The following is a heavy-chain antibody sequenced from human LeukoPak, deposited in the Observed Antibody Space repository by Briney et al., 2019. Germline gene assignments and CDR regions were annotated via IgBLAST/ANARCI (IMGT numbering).Heavy chain of an antibody. D-gene: IGHD3-3*01. V-gene: IGHV3-23*01. J-gene: IGHJ2*01. Sequence: GGSLRLSCAASGFTFSNFGMSWVRQAPGKGLEWVSAISVSGDSTNYADSVKGRFTISRDNSKNTLYLQLNSLRAEDTAVYYCARVGPYYDFWSGYYTANWYFDLWGRGTLVTVSS. CDR2: ISVSGDST. CDR1: GFTFSNFG. CDR3: ARVGPYYDFWSGYYTANWYFDL.